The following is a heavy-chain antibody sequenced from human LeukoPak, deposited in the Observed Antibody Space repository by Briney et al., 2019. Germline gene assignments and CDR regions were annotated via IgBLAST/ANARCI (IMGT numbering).Heavy chain of an antibody. V-gene: IGHV1-3*01. CDR1: RYTFTSFA. Sequence: ASVKVSCKASRYTFTSFAMHWVRQAPGRRLEWMGWINAGNGNTKYSQKFQGRVTITRDTSASTAYMELSSLRSEDTAVYYCARAPYYDFWSGYYSNYFDYWGQGTLVTVSS. D-gene: IGHD3-3*01. J-gene: IGHJ4*02. CDR2: INAGNGNT. CDR3: ARAPYYDFWSGYYSNYFDY.